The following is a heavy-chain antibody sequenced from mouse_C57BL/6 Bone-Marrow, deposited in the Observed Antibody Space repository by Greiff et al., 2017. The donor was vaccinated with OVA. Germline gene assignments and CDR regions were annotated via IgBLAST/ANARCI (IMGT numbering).Heavy chain of an antibody. Sequence: QLKESGAELARPGASVKLSCKASGYTFTSYGISWVKQRTGQGLEWIGEIYPRSGNTYYNEKFKGKATLTADKSSSTAYMELRSLTSEDSAVYFCAFITTVVASYYYAMDYWGQGTSVTVSS. V-gene: IGHV1-81*01. CDR2: IYPRSGNT. CDR1: GYTFTSYG. CDR3: AFITTVVASYYYAMDY. J-gene: IGHJ4*01. D-gene: IGHD1-1*01.